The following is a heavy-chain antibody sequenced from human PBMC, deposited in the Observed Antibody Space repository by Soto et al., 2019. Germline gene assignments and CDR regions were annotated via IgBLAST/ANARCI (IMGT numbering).Heavy chain of an antibody. D-gene: IGHD4-17*01. CDR2: IIPILGIA. J-gene: IGHJ4*02. V-gene: IGHV1-69*08. CDR3: ARDSNDYGDYANY. CDR1: GGTFSSYT. Sequence: QVQLVQSGAEVKKPGSSVKVSCKASGGTFSSYTISWVRQAPGQGLEWMGRIIPILGIANYAQKFQGRVTITAEKSTSTAYMELSSLRSEDTAVYYCARDSNDYGDYANYWGQGTLVTVSS.